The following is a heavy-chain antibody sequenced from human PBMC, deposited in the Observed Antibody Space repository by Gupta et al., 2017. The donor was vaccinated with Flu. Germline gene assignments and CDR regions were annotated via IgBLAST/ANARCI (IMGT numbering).Heavy chain of an antibody. D-gene: IGHD6-6*01. Sequence: EVQLVESGGGLVKPGGSLRLSCAASGFTFRTYGMNWVRQAPGKGLEWVSYISSSSSYIYYADSVKGRFTISRDNAKNSLYLHMNNLRAEDTAVYHCARAFAVKQKIDYWGQGTLINVSS. J-gene: IGHJ4*02. CDR1: GFTFRTYG. CDR3: ARAFAVKQKIDY. V-gene: IGHV3-21*06. CDR2: ISSSSSYI.